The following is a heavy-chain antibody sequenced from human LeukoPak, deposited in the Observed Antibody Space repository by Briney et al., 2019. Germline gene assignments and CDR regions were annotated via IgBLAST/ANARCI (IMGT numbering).Heavy chain of an antibody. CDR1: GFTFSSYE. J-gene: IGHJ6*02. V-gene: IGHV3-48*03. CDR2: ISHSGTTV. Sequence: GGSLRLSCAASGFTFSSYEMNWVRQAPGKGLEWVSYISHSGTTVHYADSVKGRFTISRDNAKSSLHLQMNSLSAEDTAIYYCVRNLGYGNNDYYYGMDVWGQGTTVTVSS. D-gene: IGHD4-17*01. CDR3: VRNLGYGNNDYYYGMDV.